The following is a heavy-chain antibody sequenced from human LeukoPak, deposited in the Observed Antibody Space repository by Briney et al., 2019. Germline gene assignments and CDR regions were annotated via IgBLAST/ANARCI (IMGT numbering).Heavy chain of an antibody. CDR2: ISGSGGST. Sequence: GGSLRLSCSASGFPFSSYAMHWVRQAPGKGLEWVSAISGSGGSTYYADSVKGRFTISRDNSKNTLYLQMNSLRAEDTAVYYCAREYSTGFDPWGQGTLVTVSS. J-gene: IGHJ5*02. CDR1: GFPFSSYA. V-gene: IGHV3-23*01. D-gene: IGHD2-15*01. CDR3: AREYSTGFDP.